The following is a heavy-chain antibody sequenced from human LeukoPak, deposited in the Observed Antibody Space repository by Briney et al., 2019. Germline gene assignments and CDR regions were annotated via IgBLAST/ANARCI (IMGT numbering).Heavy chain of an antibody. Sequence: GGSLRLSCVASGFTLEDYGMSWVRQTPGKGLEWISTISGSGDNTYYAESVKGRFTISRDNSRNTLYLRMKSLRAEDTAMYYCAKESTVTPGNVNWFDPWGQGTLVTVSS. D-gene: IGHD4-17*01. V-gene: IGHV3-23*01. CDR2: ISGSGDNT. CDR1: GFTLEDYG. J-gene: IGHJ5*02. CDR3: AKESTVTPGNVNWFDP.